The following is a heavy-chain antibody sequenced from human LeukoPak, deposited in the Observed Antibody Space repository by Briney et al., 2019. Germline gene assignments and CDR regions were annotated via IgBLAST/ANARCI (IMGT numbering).Heavy chain of an antibody. CDR2: ISGSGGST. CDR3: AKEHYYDFWSGYLDY. Sequence: GGSLRLSCAASGFTFSSYAMSWVRQAPGKGLEWVSAISGSGGSTYYADSVKGRFTISRDNSKNTLYPQMNSLRAEDTAVYYCAKEHYYDFWSGYLDYWGQGTLVTVSS. V-gene: IGHV3-23*01. J-gene: IGHJ4*02. D-gene: IGHD3-3*01. CDR1: GFTFSSYA.